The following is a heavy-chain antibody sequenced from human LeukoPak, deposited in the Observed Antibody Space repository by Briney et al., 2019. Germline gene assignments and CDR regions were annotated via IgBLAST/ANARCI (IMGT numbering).Heavy chain of an antibody. D-gene: IGHD5-12*01. CDR1: GNSFRNYW. Sequence: GAYLKISCRGPGNSFRNYWLVWVRQTPDKGLGWLGVIYPSVSDTRYSRCFKGEVTCPDDQSIGTAYLQWRGLKVSDSAIYYCAREDIVERRTAYMDVWGKGTTVTVSS. CDR2: IYPSVSDT. CDR3: AREDIVERRTAYMDV. V-gene: IGHV5-51*01. J-gene: IGHJ6*03.